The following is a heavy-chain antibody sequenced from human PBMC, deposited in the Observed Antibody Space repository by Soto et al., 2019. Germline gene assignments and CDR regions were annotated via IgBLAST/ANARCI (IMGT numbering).Heavy chain of an antibody. CDR1: GGSISSSSYY. Sequence: SETLSLTCTVSGGSISSSSYYWGWIRRPPGKGLEWIGSIYYSGSTYYNPSLKSRVTISVDTSKNQFSLKLSSVTAADTAVYYCARVDYYDSSGYPIDYWGQGTLVTVSS. D-gene: IGHD3-22*01. CDR3: ARVDYYDSSGYPIDY. J-gene: IGHJ4*02. V-gene: IGHV4-39*01. CDR2: IYYSGST.